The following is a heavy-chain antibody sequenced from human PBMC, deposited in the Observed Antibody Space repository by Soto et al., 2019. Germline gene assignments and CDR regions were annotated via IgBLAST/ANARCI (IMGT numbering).Heavy chain of an antibody. CDR3: ASPKSGSSWYYFDY. Sequence: QVQLVQSGTEVKKPGASVKVSCKAFGYTFSSYGINWVRQAPGQGLEWMGWISAYNGNRNYAQKLQGRVTMTTDTSTSTAYMELRRLRSDDTAVYYCASPKSGSSWYYFDYWGQGTLVTVSS. V-gene: IGHV1-18*04. CDR1: GYTFSSYG. J-gene: IGHJ4*02. D-gene: IGHD6-13*01. CDR2: ISAYNGNR.